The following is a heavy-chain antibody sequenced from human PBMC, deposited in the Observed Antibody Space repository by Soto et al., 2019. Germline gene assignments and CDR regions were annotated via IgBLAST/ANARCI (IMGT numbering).Heavy chain of an antibody. CDR3: AQHTPYYYDSSGYLLFDY. CDR2: ISGSGGST. D-gene: IGHD3-22*01. V-gene: IGHV3-23*01. Sequence: GGSLRLSCAASGLTFSSYAMSWVRQAPGKGLEWVSAISGSGGSTYYADSVKGRFTISRDNSKNTLYLQMNSLRAEDTAVYYCAQHTPYYYDSSGYLLFDYWGQGTLVTVSS. J-gene: IGHJ4*02. CDR1: GLTFSSYA.